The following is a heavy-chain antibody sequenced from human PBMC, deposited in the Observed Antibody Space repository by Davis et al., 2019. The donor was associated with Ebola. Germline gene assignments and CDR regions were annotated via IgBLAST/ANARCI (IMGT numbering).Heavy chain of an antibody. J-gene: IGHJ4*02. Sequence: PGGSLRLSCTVSGGSISSSSYYWGWVRQPPGKGLEWIGSIYYSGSTYYNPSLKSRVTISVDTSKNQFSLKLSSVTAADTAVYYCASYSAAGFDYWGQGTLVTVSS. D-gene: IGHD6-13*01. CDR1: GGSISSSSYY. CDR3: ASYSAAGFDY. CDR2: IYYSGST. V-gene: IGHV4-39*07.